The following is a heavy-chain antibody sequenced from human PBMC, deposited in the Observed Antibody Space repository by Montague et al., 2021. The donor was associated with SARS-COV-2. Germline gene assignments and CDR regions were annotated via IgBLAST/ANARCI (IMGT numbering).Heavy chain of an antibody. V-gene: IGHV4-34*01. CDR2: ISHTGST. J-gene: IGHJ3*02. CDR1: GGSFTGHD. CDR3: ARVSPYDSSFDI. D-gene: IGHD5-18*01. Sequence: SETLSLTCAVDGGSFTGHDWTWIRQPPGKGREWIGEISHTGSTNYNLSLKSRVTISVDTSKNQFSLKLISVTAADTAVFYCARVSPYDSSFDIWGQGTMVTVSS.